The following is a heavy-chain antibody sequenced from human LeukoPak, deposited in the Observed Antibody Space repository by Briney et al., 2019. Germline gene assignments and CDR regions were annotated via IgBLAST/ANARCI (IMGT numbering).Heavy chain of an antibody. V-gene: IGHV5-51*01. D-gene: IGHD4-17*01. CDR1: GYSFTSYW. CDR3: ARINTVTTYYYYGMDV. Sequence: PGESLKISCKGSGYSFTSYWIGWVRQMPGKGLEWMGIIYPGDSDTRYSPSFQGQVTISADKSISTAYLQWSSLKASDTAMYYCARINTVTTYYYYGMDVWGQGTTVTVSS. J-gene: IGHJ6*02. CDR2: IYPGDSDT.